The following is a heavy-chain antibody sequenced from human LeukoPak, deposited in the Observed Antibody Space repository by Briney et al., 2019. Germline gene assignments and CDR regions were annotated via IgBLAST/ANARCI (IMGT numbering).Heavy chain of an antibody. CDR2: IYHSGST. Sequence: SETLSLTCTVSGYSISSGYYWGWIRQPPGKGLEWIGSIYHSGSTYYNPSLKNRVTMSVDTSKNQFSLKLSSVTAADMAVYYCARAGSGALRDWGQGTLVTVSS. CDR3: ARAGSGALRD. J-gene: IGHJ4*02. D-gene: IGHD3-10*01. CDR1: GYSISSGYY. V-gene: IGHV4-38-2*02.